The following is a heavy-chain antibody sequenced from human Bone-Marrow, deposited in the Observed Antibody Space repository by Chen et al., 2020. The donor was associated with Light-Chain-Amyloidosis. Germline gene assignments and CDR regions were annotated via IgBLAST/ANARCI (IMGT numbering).Heavy chain of an antibody. D-gene: IGHD3-10*01. CDR2: IRNRPNNNRK. J-gene: IGHJ4*02. CDR1: GFSVSDSA. CDR3: RRRSVTSND. V-gene: IGHV3-73*02. Sequence: EVQLVESGGGLVQPGGSLKLSCAATGFSVSDSAFHWVRQASVKGLECVVRIRNRPNNNRKAYALSLKARFTNSRDDKRKTVYLQMNTLTTGDMGIHFCRRRSVTSNDWGQGTLVTVSS.